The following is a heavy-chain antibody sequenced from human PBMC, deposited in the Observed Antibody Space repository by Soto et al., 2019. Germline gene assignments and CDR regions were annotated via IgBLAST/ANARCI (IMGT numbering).Heavy chain of an antibody. V-gene: IGHV3-23*01. Sequence: EVQLLESGGGLVQPGGSLRLSCAASRFTFSDYAMTWVRQAPGKGLEWVSTISGGGDGTFYADSVKGRFTISRDNSRNTVYLQMNSLRAEDTAVYYCANKGLGSLTTYCNSGDCHYAFDIWGQGTMVTVSS. CDR1: RFTFSDYA. D-gene: IGHD2-21*02. J-gene: IGHJ3*02. CDR3: ANKGLGSLTTYCNSGDCHYAFDI. CDR2: ISGGGDGT.